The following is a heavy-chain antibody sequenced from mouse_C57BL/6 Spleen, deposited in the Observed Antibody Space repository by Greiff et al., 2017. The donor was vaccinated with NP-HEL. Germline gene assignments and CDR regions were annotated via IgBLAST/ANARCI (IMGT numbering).Heavy chain of an antibody. V-gene: IGHV1-7*01. CDR3: ARSGATVVDCFDY. Sequence: VQLQQSGAELAKPGASVKLSCKASGYTFTSYWMHWVKQRPGQGLEWIGYINPSSGYTKYNQKFKDKATLTADKYSSTSYMQLSSLTYEDSAVYYCARSGATVVDCFDYWGQGTTLTVSS. CDR1: GYTFTSYW. D-gene: IGHD1-1*01. J-gene: IGHJ2*01. CDR2: INPSSGYT.